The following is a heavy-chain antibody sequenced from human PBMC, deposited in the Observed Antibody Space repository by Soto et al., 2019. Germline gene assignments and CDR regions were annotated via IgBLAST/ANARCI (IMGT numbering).Heavy chain of an antibody. D-gene: IGHD3-3*01. J-gene: IGHJ4*02. CDR2: ISGSGGST. V-gene: IGHV3-23*01. CDR3: AKDHFGDFWSGYSKFDY. Sequence: EVQLLESGGGLVQPGGSLRLSCAASGFTFSSYAMSWVRQAPGKGLEWVSAISGSGGSTYYADVVKGRFTISRDNSKNTLYRQMNSLRAEDTAVYYCAKDHFGDFWSGYSKFDYWGQGTLVTVSS. CDR1: GFTFSSYA.